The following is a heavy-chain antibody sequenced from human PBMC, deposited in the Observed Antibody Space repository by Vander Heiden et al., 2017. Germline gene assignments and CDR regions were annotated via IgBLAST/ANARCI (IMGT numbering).Heavy chain of an antibody. Sequence: QVQLQQWGAGLLKPSETLSLTCAVYGGSFSGYYWSWIRPPPGKGLEWIGESNHSGSTNYNPYLKSRVTISVDTSKNQFSLKLSSVTAADTAVYYWARYGKLKFYCSGGSCYSGGYYYYGMDVWGQGTTVTVSS. V-gene: IGHV4-34*01. CDR2: SNHSGST. CDR1: GGSFSGYY. CDR3: ARYGKLKFYCSGGSCYSGGYYYYGMDV. D-gene: IGHD2-15*01. J-gene: IGHJ6*02.